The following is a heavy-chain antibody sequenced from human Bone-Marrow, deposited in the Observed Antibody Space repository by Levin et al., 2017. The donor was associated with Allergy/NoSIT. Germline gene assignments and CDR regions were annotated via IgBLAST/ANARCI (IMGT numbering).Heavy chain of an antibody. J-gene: IGHJ5*02. Sequence: GGSLRLSCAASGFTFSSYAMSWVRQAPGKGLEWVSAISGSGGSTYYADSVKGRFTISRDNSKNTLYLQMNSLRAEDTAVYYCANLSRAGGDYPWGQGTLVTVSS. CDR3: ANLSRAGGDYP. CDR2: ISGSGGST. V-gene: IGHV3-23*01. D-gene: IGHD2-21*02. CDR1: GFTFSSYA.